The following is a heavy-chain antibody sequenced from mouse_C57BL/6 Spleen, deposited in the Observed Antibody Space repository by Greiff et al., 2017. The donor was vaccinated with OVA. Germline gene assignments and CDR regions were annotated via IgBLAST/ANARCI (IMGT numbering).Heavy chain of an antibody. CDR2: IDPSDSET. CDR1: GYTFTSYW. D-gene: IGHD2-3*01. Sequence: VQLQQPGAELVRPGSSVKLSCKASGYTFTSYWMHWVKQRPIQGLEWIGNIDPSDSETHYNQKFKDKATLTVDKSSSTAYMQLSSLTSEDSAVYYCAREGDGYYAYWGQGTLVTVSA. CDR3: AREGDGYYAY. V-gene: IGHV1-52*01. J-gene: IGHJ3*01.